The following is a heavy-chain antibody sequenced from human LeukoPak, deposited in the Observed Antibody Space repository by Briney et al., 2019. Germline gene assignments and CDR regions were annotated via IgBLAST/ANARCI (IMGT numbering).Heavy chain of an antibody. CDR3: ARPTGTSSNSWVYYDD. CDR1: GGSFNSGNYY. J-gene: IGHJ4*02. D-gene: IGHD6-13*01. CDR2: IHYSGST. Sequence: SETLSLTCSVSGGSFNSGNYYWSWIRQPPGKEPEWIGYIHYSGSTKYNPSLKSRVTISVDTSKNQFSLKLTSVTAADTAVYYCARPTGTSSNSWVYYDDWGQGTLVTVSS. V-gene: IGHV4-61*01.